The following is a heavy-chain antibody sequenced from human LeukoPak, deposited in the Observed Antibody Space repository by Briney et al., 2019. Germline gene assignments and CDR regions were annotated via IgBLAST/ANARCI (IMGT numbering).Heavy chain of an antibody. CDR2: IYPSDSDT. J-gene: IGHJ4*02. V-gene: IGHV5-51*01. Sequence: GESLKISCKASGYSFTNTFIGWVRQMPGKGLEWMGIIYPSDSDTRYSPSFQGQVTMSADKSINTAYLQWSSLRASDTAMYYCARRQGCSSSSCPPDYWGQGTLVTVSP. CDR1: GYSFTNTF. CDR3: ARRQGCSSSSCPPDY. D-gene: IGHD2-2*01.